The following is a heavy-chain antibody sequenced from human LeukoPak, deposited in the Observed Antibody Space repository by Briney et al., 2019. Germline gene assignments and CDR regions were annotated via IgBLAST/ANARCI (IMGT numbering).Heavy chain of an antibody. CDR2: IHDSGTT. CDR3: ARAPPYDTSTGDAFDM. D-gene: IGHD3-9*01. Sequence: SETLSLTCTVSGGSISNYYWNWIRQPPGKGLEWICYIHDSGTTKYNPSLKSRVTISVDTSNNQFSLWLTSVTAADTAVYYCARAPPYDTSTGDAFDMWGQGTVVTVSS. CDR1: GGSISNYY. J-gene: IGHJ3*02. V-gene: IGHV4-59*01.